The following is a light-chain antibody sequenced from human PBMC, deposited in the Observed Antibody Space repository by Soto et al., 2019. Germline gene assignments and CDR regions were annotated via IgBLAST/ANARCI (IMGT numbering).Light chain of an antibody. V-gene: IGKV1-39*01. Sequence: DIQMTQSPSSLSASVGNRVTITCRASQSISTWLDWYQQKPGKAPNLLIYDASRLQSGVPSRFSGSGGGTDFTLSISSVQPEDFATYFCQQSYMDPITFGQGTQVEIK. CDR3: QQSYMDPIT. CDR2: DAS. J-gene: IGKJ5*01. CDR1: QSISTW.